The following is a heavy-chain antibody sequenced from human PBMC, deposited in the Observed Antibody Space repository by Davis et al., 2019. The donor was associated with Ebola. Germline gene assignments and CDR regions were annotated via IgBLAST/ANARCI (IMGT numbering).Heavy chain of an antibody. Sequence: SQTLSLTCAVYGGSFNGYYWSWIRQPPGKGLEWIGEINHSGTTNYNPSLKSRVIISVDTSKNQFSLKLNSVTAADMAVYYCARGNLGGAPDYWGQGTLVTVSS. D-gene: IGHD3-16*01. CDR2: INHSGTT. CDR3: ARGNLGGAPDY. J-gene: IGHJ4*02. V-gene: IGHV4-34*01. CDR1: GGSFNGYY.